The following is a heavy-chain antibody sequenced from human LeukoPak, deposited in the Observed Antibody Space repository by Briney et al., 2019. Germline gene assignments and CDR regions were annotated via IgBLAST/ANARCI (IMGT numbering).Heavy chain of an antibody. V-gene: IGHV3-23*01. D-gene: IGHD6-13*01. CDR2: ISGSGAGT. J-gene: IGHJ4*02. CDR3: AKEGGIAAAGTGEYFDY. Sequence: GGSLRLSCAASGFTFRSYALSWVRQAPGKGLEWVSAISGSGAGTYYADSVRGRFTISRDNSKNTLYLLMNSLRAEDTAVYYCAKEGGIAAAGTGEYFDYWGQGTRVTVSS. CDR1: GFTFRSYA.